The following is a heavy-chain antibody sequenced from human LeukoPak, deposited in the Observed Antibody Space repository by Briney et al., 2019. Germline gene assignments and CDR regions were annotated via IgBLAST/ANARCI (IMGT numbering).Heavy chain of an antibody. V-gene: IGHV3-21*06. D-gene: IGHD6-19*01. CDR3: ARLQWLQTGRDFLDY. CDR1: GFNFRSYA. Sequence: PGGSLRLSCAASGFNFRSYAIQWVRQAPGKGLEWVSSISISGSYIYYADSVKGRFTISRDNAKNSLDLQMNSLRVEDTAVYYCARLQWLQTGRDFLDYWGQGTLVTVSS. J-gene: IGHJ4*02. CDR2: ISISGSYI.